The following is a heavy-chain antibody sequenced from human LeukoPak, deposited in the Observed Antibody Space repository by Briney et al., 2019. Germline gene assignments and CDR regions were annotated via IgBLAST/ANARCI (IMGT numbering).Heavy chain of an antibody. J-gene: IGHJ6*03. CDR2: IYYSGST. V-gene: IGHV4-39*07. Sequence: PSETLSLTCTVSGGPISSGSYYWGWIRQPPGKGLEWIGSIYYSGSTYYNPSLKSRVTISVDTSKNQFSLKLSPVTAADTAVYYCARDRSGSGSYYYYYYYMDVWGKGTTVTVSS. D-gene: IGHD6-19*01. CDR3: ARDRSGSGSYYYYYYYMDV. CDR1: GGPISSGSYY.